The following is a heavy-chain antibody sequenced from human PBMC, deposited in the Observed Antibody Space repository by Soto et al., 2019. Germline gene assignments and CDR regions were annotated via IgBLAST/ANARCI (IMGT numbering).Heavy chain of an antibody. Sequence: QVQLQESGPGLVKPSQTLSLTCTVSGGSISSGGHYWSWIRQHPGKGLEWIGYIYYSGSTNYNPSLKSRVTISVDTSKTQFSLKLSSVTAADTAVYYCARAVEFTIFGVVISDWFDPWGQGTLVTVSS. CDR2: IYYSGST. J-gene: IGHJ5*02. CDR3: ARAVEFTIFGVVISDWFDP. CDR1: GGSISSGGHY. V-gene: IGHV4-31*03. D-gene: IGHD3-3*01.